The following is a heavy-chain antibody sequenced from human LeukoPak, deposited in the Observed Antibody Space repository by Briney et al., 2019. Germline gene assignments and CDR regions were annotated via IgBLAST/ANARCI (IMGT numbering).Heavy chain of an antibody. J-gene: IGHJ6*03. Sequence: ASVKVSCKASGYTFTSYGISWVRQAPGQGLEWMGWISAYNGNTNYAQKLQGRVTMTTDTSTSTAYMELRSLRSDDTAVYYCARLKRVGATPYYMDVWGKGTTVTVSS. V-gene: IGHV1-18*01. CDR2: ISAYNGNT. CDR1: GYTFTSYG. CDR3: ARLKRVGATPYYMDV. D-gene: IGHD1-26*01.